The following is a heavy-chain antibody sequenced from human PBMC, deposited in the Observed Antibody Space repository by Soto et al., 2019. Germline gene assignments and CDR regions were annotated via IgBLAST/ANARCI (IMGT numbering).Heavy chain of an antibody. CDR3: ARGKSYYGSGRGIYDYYSLDV. CDR1: GGTFSSYA. J-gene: IGHJ6*02. D-gene: IGHD3-10*01. CDR2: IIPVFGIA. Sequence: QVQLVQSGAEVKKPGSSVKVSCKSSGGTFSSYAISWVRQAPGQGLEWMGGIIPVFGIANYAQKFQGRVTITADKSTNTAYMELSSLRSEDTAVYYCARGKSYYGSGRGIYDYYSLDVWGQGTTVTVSS. V-gene: IGHV1-69*17.